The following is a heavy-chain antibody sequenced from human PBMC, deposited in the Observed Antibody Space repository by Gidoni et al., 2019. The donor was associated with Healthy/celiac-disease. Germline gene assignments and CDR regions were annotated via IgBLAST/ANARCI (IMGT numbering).Heavy chain of an antibody. J-gene: IGHJ4*02. CDR3: ADVDTAMVVY. D-gene: IGHD5-18*01. Sequence: EVQLLESGGGLVQPGGSLRLTCAASGFTFSSYAMSWVRQAPGEGLEWVSAISGSGGSTYYADSVKGRFTISRDNSKNTLYLQMNSLRAEDTAVYYCADVDTAMVVYWGQGTLVTVSS. CDR1: GFTFSSYA. CDR2: ISGSGGST. V-gene: IGHV3-23*01.